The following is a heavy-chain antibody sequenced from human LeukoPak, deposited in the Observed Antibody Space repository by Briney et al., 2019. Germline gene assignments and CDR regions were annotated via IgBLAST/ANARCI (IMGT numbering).Heavy chain of an antibody. Sequence: GGSLRLSCAASGXTFSNYWMHWVRQAPGKGLVWVSRINNDGSSTNYADSVKGRFTISRDNAKNTLYLQMNSLRADDTAVYYCAGTYWADYWGQGTLATVSS. D-gene: IGHD2-8*02. CDR2: INNDGSST. CDR3: AGTYWADY. V-gene: IGHV3-74*01. J-gene: IGHJ4*02. CDR1: GXTFSNYW.